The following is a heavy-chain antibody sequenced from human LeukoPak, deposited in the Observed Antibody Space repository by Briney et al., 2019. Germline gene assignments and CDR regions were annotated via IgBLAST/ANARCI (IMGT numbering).Heavy chain of an antibody. J-gene: IGHJ4*02. CDR1: GFTFSGRW. V-gene: IGHV3-7*01. D-gene: IGHD6-25*01. CDR3: ARDPSAGSES. CDR2: IKPDGSEK. Sequence: GGSLRLSCAASGFTFSGRWMSWVRQAPGKGLEWMANIKPDGSEKNYVDSVKGRFTISRDNAKRSLYLQMNSLRVEDTAVYYCARDPSAGSESWGQGTLVTVSS.